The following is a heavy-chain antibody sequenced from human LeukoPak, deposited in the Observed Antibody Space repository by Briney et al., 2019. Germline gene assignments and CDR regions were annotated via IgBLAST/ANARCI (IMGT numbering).Heavy chain of an antibody. CDR1: GFTFSTNS. CDR3: ARPDILTGDYKFDY. CDR2: ISSSVNTI. D-gene: IGHD3-9*01. V-gene: IGHV3-48*01. J-gene: IGHJ4*02. Sequence: GGSLRLSCAASGFTFSTNSMNWVRQAPGKGLEWVSYISSSVNTIHYADSVKGRFTISRDNAKNSLYLQMNSLRAEDTAVYYCARPDILTGDYKFDYWGQGTLVTVSS.